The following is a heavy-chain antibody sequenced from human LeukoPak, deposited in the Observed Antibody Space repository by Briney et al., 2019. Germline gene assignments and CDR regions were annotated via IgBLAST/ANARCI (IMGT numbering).Heavy chain of an antibody. CDR2: IKQDGSDK. D-gene: IGHD1-26*01. Sequence: GGSLRLSCAASGFTFSSYWMSWVRQAPGKGLEWVANIKQDGSDKYYVDSVKGRFTISRDNAKNSLYLQMNSLRAEDTAVYYCAKPTRGDGSFLIEYWGQGTLVTVSS. V-gene: IGHV3-7*01. CDR1: GFTFSSYW. J-gene: IGHJ4*02. CDR3: AKPTRGDGSFLIEY.